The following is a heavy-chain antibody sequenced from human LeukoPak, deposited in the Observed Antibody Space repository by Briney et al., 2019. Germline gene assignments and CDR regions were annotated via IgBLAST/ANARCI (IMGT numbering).Heavy chain of an antibody. CDR1: GYIFTAYY. V-gene: IGHV1-2*02. J-gene: IGHJ5*02. CDR2: LNPKSGGS. D-gene: IGHD2-2*01. Sequence: ASVKVSSKASGYIFTAYYMHWVRQAPGQGLEWMGWLNPKSGGSSFAQKFQGRVTMTRDTSISTAYMDLSRLRSDDTAVYYCARAYCSGTSCSGGYTWFDPWGQGTLVTVSS. CDR3: ARAYCSGTSCSGGYTWFDP.